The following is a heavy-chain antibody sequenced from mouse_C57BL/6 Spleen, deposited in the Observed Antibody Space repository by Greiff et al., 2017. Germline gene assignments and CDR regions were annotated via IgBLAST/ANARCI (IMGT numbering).Heavy chain of an antibody. V-gene: IGHV1-39*01. Sequence: EVQLQQSGPELVKPGASVKISCKASGYSFTDYNMNWVKQSNGKSLEWIGVINPNYGTTSYNQKFKGKATLTVDQSSSTAYMQLNSLTSEDSAVYYCARGGKTLYYGYEAWFAYWGQGTLVTVSA. D-gene: IGHD2-2*01. CDR1: GYSFTDYN. J-gene: IGHJ3*01. CDR3: ARGGKTLYYGYEAWFAY. CDR2: INPNYGTT.